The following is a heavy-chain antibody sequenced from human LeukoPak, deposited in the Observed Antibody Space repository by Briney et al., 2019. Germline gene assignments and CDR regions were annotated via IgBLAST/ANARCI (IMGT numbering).Heavy chain of an antibody. V-gene: IGHV3-30*18. J-gene: IGHJ4*02. CDR2: ISYDGSNK. CDR3: ANLNSYDFWSGPNRGRDY. D-gene: IGHD3-3*01. CDR1: GFTFSSYG. Sequence: GGSLRLSCAASGFTFSSYGMHWVRQAPGKGLEWVAVISYDGSNKYYADSVKGRFTISRDDSKNTLYLQMNSLRAEDTAVYYCANLNSYDFWSGPNRGRDYWGQGTLVTVSS.